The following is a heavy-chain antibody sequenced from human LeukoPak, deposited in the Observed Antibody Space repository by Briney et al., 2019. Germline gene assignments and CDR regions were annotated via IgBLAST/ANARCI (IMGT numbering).Heavy chain of an antibody. V-gene: IGHV3-23*01. Sequence: GESLRLSCTASGFTFSSYDMNWVRQPPGKGLEWVSTISNSGGSTYYPYSMSGRFTISRDNSKNTLYLQMNSLRAEDTAVFYCTEDRMNTVTLDAFDVWGQGTMVTVSS. CDR3: TEDRMNTVTLDAFDV. CDR1: GFTFSSYD. J-gene: IGHJ3*01. D-gene: IGHD4-17*01. CDR2: ISNSGGST.